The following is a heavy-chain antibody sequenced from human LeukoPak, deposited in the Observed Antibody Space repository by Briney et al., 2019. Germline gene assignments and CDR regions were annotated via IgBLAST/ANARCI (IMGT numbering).Heavy chain of an antibody. V-gene: IGHV4-59*08. D-gene: IGHD1-26*01. Sequence: SETLSLTCTVSGGSISSYYWSWIRQPPGKGLEWIGYIYYSGSTNYNPSLKSRVTISVDTSKNQFSLKLSSVTAADTAVYYCARYVGATSLDYWGQGTLVTVSS. CDR1: GGSISSYY. J-gene: IGHJ4*02. CDR2: IYYSGST. CDR3: ARYVGATSLDY.